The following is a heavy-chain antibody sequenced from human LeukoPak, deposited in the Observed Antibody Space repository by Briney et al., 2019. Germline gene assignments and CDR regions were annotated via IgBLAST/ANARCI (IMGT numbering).Heavy chain of an antibody. Sequence: PGGSLRLSCAASGSTFSSYAMHWVRQAPGKGLEWVAVISYDGSNKYYADSVKGRFTISRDNSKNTLYLQMNSLRAEDTAVYYCAREGKTVRGTFSDYWGQGTLVTVSS. CDR2: ISYDGSNK. J-gene: IGHJ4*02. CDR1: GSTFSSYA. V-gene: IGHV3-30*04. D-gene: IGHD3-10*01. CDR3: AREGKTVRGTFSDY.